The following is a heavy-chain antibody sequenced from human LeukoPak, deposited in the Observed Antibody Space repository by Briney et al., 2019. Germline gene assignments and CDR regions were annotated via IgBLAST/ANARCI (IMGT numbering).Heavy chain of an antibody. CDR3: ARAYDFWSGYYPFDY. CDR2: INPNSGGT. CDR1: GYTFTGYY. V-gene: IGHV1-2*06. J-gene: IGHJ4*02. D-gene: IGHD3-3*01. Sequence: ASVKVSCKASGYTFTGYYMHWVRQAPGQGLEWMGRINPNSGGTNYARKFQGRVTMTRDTSISTAYMELSRLRSEDTAVYYCARAYDFWSGYYPFDYWGQGTLVTVSS.